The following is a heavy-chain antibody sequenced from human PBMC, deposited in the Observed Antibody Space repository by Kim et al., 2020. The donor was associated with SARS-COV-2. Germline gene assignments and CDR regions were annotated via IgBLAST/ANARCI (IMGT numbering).Heavy chain of an antibody. V-gene: IGHV4-34*01. CDR3: ARGGGSSWRSLAFDI. CDR2: INHSGST. CDR1: GGSFSGYY. D-gene: IGHD6-13*01. J-gene: IGHJ3*02. Sequence: SETLSLPCAVYGGSFSGYYWCWLRQPPGKGLEWIGEINHSGSTNYNPSLKSRVTISVDTSKNQFSLKLSSGTAADTAGYYCARGGGSSWRSLAFDIWGQGTMDTVSS.